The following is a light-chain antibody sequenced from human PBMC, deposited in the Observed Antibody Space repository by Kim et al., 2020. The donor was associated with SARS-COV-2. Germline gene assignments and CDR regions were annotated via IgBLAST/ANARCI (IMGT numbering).Light chain of an antibody. CDR3: QSYDSSLSGRVV. Sequence: QSVLTQSPSVSGAPGQRVTISCTGSSSNIGAGYDVHWYQQLPGTAPKLLIYGNSNRPSGVPDRFSGSKSGTSASLAITGLQAEDEADYYCQSYDSSLSGRVVFGGGTQLTVL. CDR1: SSNIGAGYD. V-gene: IGLV1-40*01. J-gene: IGLJ2*01. CDR2: GNS.